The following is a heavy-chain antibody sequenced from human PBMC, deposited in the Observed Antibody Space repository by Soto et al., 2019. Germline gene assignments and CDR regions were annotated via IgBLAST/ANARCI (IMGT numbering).Heavy chain of an antibody. CDR2: IWYDGSNK. J-gene: IGHJ6*02. V-gene: IGHV3-33*08. CDR1: GFTFSSYG. Sequence: SLRLSCAASGFTFSSYGMHWVRQAPGKGREWVAVIWYDGSNKYYADSVKGRFTISRDNSKNTLYLQMNSLRAEDTAVYYCARDQGIVVVPAAIDRPYYYYGMDVWGQGTTVTVSS. D-gene: IGHD2-2*02. CDR3: ARDQGIVVVPAAIDRPYYYYGMDV.